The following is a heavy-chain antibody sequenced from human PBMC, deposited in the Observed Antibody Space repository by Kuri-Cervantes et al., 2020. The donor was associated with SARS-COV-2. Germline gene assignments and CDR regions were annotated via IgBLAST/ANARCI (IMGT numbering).Heavy chain of an antibody. J-gene: IGHJ6*02. CDR2: FDPEDGET. CDR1: GYTLTELS. V-gene: IGHV1-24*01. D-gene: IGHD2-2*01. CDR3: ARVVPAAINGMDV. Sequence: ASVKVSCKVSGYTLTELSMHWVRQAPGKGLEWMGGFDPEDGETIYAQKFQGRVTMTRDTSTSTVYMELSSLRSEDTAVHYCARVVPAAINGMDVWGQGTTVTVSS.